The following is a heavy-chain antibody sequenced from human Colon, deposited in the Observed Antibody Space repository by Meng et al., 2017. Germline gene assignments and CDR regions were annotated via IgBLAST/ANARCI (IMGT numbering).Heavy chain of an antibody. CDR3: ARKRTSPGTLGFDY. J-gene: IGHJ4*02. Sequence: VLVLGRAPGLVNASGTLSPTLTFAGDFIRSSNGWNWVRQPPGKGLEWIGEIYPSGRTSSNPSLQGRVTILLDKSKNQFSLELNSVTAAETAIYFCARKRTSPGTLGFDYWGQGTLVTVSS. V-gene: IGHV4-4*02. CDR1: GDFIRSSNG. D-gene: IGHD6-13*01. CDR2: IYPSGRT.